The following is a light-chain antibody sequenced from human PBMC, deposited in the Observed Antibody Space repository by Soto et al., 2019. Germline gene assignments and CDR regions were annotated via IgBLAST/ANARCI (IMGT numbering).Light chain of an antibody. V-gene: IGKV3-15*01. CDR1: QSVSGSY. J-gene: IGKJ5*01. CDR3: QQYNNWPPIT. Sequence: EIVMTQSPGTLSLSPGEVATLSCRASQSVSGSYLAWYQQKPGQPPRLLIYDTSTRATGIPARFSGSGSGTEFTLTISSLQSEDFAVYYCQQYNNWPPITFGQGTRLEIK. CDR2: DTS.